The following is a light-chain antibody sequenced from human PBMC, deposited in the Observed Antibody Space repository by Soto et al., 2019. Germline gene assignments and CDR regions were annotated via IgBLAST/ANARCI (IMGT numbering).Light chain of an antibody. CDR1: QSISSY. CDR3: QQSYSTPCP. CDR2: AAS. V-gene: IGKV1-39*01. J-gene: IGKJ2*01. Sequence: DIPMTQSPSSLFASVGDRVTITCRASQSISSYVNWDQQKPGKARKLLIYAASSLQSGFPSRFSCSGSGTDFTLTISSLQPGDFASYYYQQSYSTPCPFGRGTELQIK.